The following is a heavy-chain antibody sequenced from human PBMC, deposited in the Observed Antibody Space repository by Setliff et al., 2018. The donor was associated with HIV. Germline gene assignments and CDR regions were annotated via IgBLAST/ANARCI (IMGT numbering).Heavy chain of an antibody. CDR3: ASDISPDDGYNRLHYFDY. CDR2: IYTSGST. CDR1: GGSISSGSYF. V-gene: IGHV4-61*02. Sequence: SETLSLTCTVSGGSISSGSYFWTWIRQPAGKGLEWIGRIYTSGSTNYNPSLKSRVTISVDKSKNQFSLRLNSVTAADTAVYYCASDISPDDGYNRLHYFDYWGPGTLVTVSS. J-gene: IGHJ4*02. D-gene: IGHD5-12*01.